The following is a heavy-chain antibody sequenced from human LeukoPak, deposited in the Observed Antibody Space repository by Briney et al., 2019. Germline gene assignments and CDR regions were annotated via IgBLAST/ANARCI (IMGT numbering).Heavy chain of an antibody. CDR2: ISTGGDTI. V-gene: IGHV3-48*01. Sequence: GSLRLSCAASGFTFSSYGMHWVRQAPGKGLEWISYISTGGDTIYYADSVRGRFTISSDNAKKSLYLQMNSLRAEDTAVYYCARGPPLFAPWGQGTLVTVSS. CDR1: GFTFSSYG. CDR3: ARGPPLFAP. J-gene: IGHJ5*02.